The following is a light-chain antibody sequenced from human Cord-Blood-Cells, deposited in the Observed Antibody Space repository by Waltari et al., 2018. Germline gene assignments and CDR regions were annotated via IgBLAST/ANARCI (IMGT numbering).Light chain of an antibody. J-gene: IGKJ2*01. CDR2: GAS. CDR3: QQYGSSLYT. Sequence: EIVLTQSPGTLSLSPGERATLSCRASQSVSSSYLAWYQQKPGQAPRLLIYGASSRATGIPDRFSGSGSGPDFTLTISRLEPEDCAVYYCQQYGSSLYTFGQGTKLEIK. V-gene: IGKV3-20*01. CDR1: QSVSSSY.